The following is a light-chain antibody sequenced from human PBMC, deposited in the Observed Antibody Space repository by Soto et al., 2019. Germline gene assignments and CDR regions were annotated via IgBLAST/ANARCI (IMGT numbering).Light chain of an antibody. J-gene: IGKJ2*01. CDR3: HQYDNAPQT. Sequence: EIVLMQSPGTLSLSPGERATLSCSASQTLRSTYIAWYQQKPGQAPRVLIYGASKRATGIPDRFSGSGSGTDFSLTISRLEPEDFAVYYCHQYDNAPQTYGQGTKVDIK. CDR1: QTLRSTY. V-gene: IGKV3-20*01. CDR2: GAS.